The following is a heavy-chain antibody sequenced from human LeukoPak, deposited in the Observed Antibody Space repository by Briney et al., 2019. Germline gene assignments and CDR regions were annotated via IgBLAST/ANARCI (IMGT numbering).Heavy chain of an antibody. D-gene: IGHD3-10*01. CDR3: ARDLGGSGSYRY. CDR1: GFTFSSYA. V-gene: IGHV3-30-3*01. CDR2: ISYDGSNK. Sequence: PGRSLRLSCAASGFTFSSYAMHWVRQAPGKGLEWVAVISYDGSNKYYADSVKGRFTISRDNSKNTLYLQMNSLRAEDTAVYYCARDLGGSGSYRYWGQGTLVTVSS. J-gene: IGHJ4*02.